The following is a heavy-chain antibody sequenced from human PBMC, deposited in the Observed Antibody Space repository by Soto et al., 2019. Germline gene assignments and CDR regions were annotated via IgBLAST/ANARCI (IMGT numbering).Heavy chain of an antibody. CDR3: ARDTSSGSPRGFDT. J-gene: IGHJ5*02. V-gene: IGHV1-69*13. CDR1: GYTFSSYA. D-gene: IGHD1-26*01. Sequence: SLKVDCKTAGYTFSSYAISCVRHTNGQGLEWMGGIIPIFGTANYAQKFQGRVTITADESTSTAYMELSSLRSEDTAVYYCARDTSSGSPRGFDTWGQGTLVTVSS. CDR2: IIPIFGTA.